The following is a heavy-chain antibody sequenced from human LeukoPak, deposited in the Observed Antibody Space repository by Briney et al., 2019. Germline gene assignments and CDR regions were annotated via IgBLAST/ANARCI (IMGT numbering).Heavy chain of an antibody. CDR1: GFTFNSYA. D-gene: IGHD6-13*01. J-gene: IGHJ3*01. Sequence: GGSLRLSCAASGFTFNSYAVHWVRQAPGKGLEWVAVITYNGSNKYYTDSVKGRFTISRDNSKNTMYLQMNSLRAEDTAVYYCAKDRQPLVIRNAFDFWGQGTMVTVSS. CDR2: ITYNGSNK. V-gene: IGHV3-30*04. CDR3: AKDRQPLVIRNAFDF.